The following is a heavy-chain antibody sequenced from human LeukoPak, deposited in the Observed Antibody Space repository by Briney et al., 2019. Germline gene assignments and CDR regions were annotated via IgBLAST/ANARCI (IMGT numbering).Heavy chain of an antibody. Sequence: SETLSLTCTVSGGSISSYYWSWIRQPPGKGLGWIGYIYYSGSTKYNPSLKSRVTISVDTSKNQFSLKLSSVTAADTAVYYCANGHQRDGYTYFDYWGQGTLVTVSS. CDR3: ANGHQRDGYTYFDY. CDR1: GGSISSYY. J-gene: IGHJ4*02. CDR2: IYYSGST. D-gene: IGHD5-24*01. V-gene: IGHV4-59*01.